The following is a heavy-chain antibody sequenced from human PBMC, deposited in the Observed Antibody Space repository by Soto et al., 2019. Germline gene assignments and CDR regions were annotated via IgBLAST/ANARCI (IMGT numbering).Heavy chain of an antibody. Sequence: AASVKVSCKASGGTFSSYAISWVRQAPGQGLEWMGGIIPIFGTANYAQKFQGRVTITADESTSTAYMELSSLRSEDTAMYYCARDSIGDIVVVPAAITGFYYGMDVWGQGTTVTVSS. V-gene: IGHV1-69*13. D-gene: IGHD2-2*01. J-gene: IGHJ6*02. CDR1: GGTFSSYA. CDR3: ARDSIGDIVVVPAAITGFYYGMDV. CDR2: IIPIFGTA.